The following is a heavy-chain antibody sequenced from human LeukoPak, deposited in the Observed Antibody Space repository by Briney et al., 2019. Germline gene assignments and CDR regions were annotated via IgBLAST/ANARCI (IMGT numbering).Heavy chain of an antibody. Sequence: GASVKVSCKASGYTFTDYYIHWVRQAPGQGLEWMGWINPNSGGTNYAQKFQGRVAMTRDTSISTAYMELSRPRSDDTAVYYCARVIGIVGATGAFDIWGQGTMVTVSS. D-gene: IGHD1-26*01. CDR2: INPNSGGT. J-gene: IGHJ3*02. V-gene: IGHV1-2*02. CDR1: GYTFTDYY. CDR3: ARVIGIVGATGAFDI.